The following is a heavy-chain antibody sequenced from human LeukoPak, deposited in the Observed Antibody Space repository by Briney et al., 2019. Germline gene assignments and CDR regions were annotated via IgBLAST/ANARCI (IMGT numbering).Heavy chain of an antibody. Sequence: GGSLRLSCAASGFTFDDYGMTWVRQAPGKGLEWVSGINWNGGSTGYADSVKGRFAISRDNAKNSLYLQMNSLRAEDTALYYCARRSGYDSNYFDYWGQGTLVTVSS. D-gene: IGHD5-12*01. CDR2: INWNGGST. J-gene: IGHJ4*02. CDR3: ARRSGYDSNYFDY. V-gene: IGHV3-20*04. CDR1: GFTFDDYG.